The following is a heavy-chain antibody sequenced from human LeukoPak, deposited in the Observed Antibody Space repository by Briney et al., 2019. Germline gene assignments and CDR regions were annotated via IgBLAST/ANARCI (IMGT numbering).Heavy chain of an antibody. CDR2: IYHSGST. CDR1: GGSISSGGYY. D-gene: IGHD1-26*01. CDR3: ARVYSGSYHFDY. Sequence: SETLSLTCTVSGGSISSGGYYWSWIRQPPGKGLEWIGYIYHSGSTYYNPSLKSRVTISVDRSKNQFSLKLSSVTAADTAVYYCARVYSGSYHFDYWGQGTLVTVSS. V-gene: IGHV4-30-2*01. J-gene: IGHJ4*02.